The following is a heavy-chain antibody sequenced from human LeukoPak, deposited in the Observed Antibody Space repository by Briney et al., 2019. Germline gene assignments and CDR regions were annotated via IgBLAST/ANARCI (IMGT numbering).Heavy chain of an antibody. J-gene: IGHJ6*03. CDR2: IYYSGST. CDR1: GGSISSYY. D-gene: IGHD6-19*01. Sequence: KPSETLSLTCTVSGGSISSYYWSWIRQPPGKGLEWIGYIYYSGSTNYNPSLKSRVTISVDTSKNQFSLKLSSVTAADTAVYYCARGGSSGWYSYYYMDVWGKGTTVTISS. V-gene: IGHV4-59*01. CDR3: ARGGSSGWYSYYYMDV.